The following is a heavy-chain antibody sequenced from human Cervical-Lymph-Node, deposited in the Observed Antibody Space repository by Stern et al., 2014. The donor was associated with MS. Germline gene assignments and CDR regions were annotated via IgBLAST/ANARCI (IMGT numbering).Heavy chain of an antibody. Sequence: VQLVESGPEVKKPGASVKVSCKASGYTFTSYVMHWVRPAPGKRLEWMGWINAGNGYTKYSQKFQGRVTITRDTSASTAYMELSSLRSEDTAVYYCARDWISRFAFDIWGQGTMVTVSS. CDR1: GYTFTSYV. J-gene: IGHJ3*02. D-gene: IGHD3-3*02. CDR2: INAGNGYT. V-gene: IGHV1-3*01. CDR3: ARDWISRFAFDI.